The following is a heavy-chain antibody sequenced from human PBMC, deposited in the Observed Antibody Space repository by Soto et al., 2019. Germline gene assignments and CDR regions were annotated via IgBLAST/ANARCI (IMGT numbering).Heavy chain of an antibody. V-gene: IGHV1-18*01. CDR1: GYTFTSYG. J-gene: IGHJ5*02. CDR2: ISAYNGNT. D-gene: IGHD3-22*01. Sequence: ASVKVSCKASGYTFTSYGISWVRQAPGHGLEWMGWISAYNGNTNYAQKLQGRVTMTTDTSTSTAYMELRSLRSDDTAVYYCARDLFDYYGSSGYPNNWFDPWGQGTLVTVSS. CDR3: ARDLFDYYGSSGYPNNWFDP.